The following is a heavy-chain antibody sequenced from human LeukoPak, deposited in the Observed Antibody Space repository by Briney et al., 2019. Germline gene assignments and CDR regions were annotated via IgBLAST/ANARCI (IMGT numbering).Heavy chain of an antibody. CDR2: VSGSGGVT. J-gene: IGHJ1*01. V-gene: IGHV3-23*01. D-gene: IGHD6-6*01. CDR3: ATFLAVIAARDSLYFQH. Sequence: GGSLRLSCGASGFTFSKYAMSWVRQAPGKGLEWVSGVSGSGGVTYYADSVKGRFTISRDNSKNTLHLQMNSLRAEDTAAYYCATFLAVIAARDSLYFQHWGQGTLVSVSS. CDR1: GFTFSKYA.